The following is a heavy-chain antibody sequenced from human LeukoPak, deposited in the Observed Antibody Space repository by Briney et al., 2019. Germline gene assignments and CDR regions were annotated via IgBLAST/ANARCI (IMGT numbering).Heavy chain of an antibody. J-gene: IGHJ5*02. Sequence: GESLKISCKGSGYSFTSYWIAWVRQMPGKGLEWMGIIYPGDSDTRYSPSFQGQVTISADKSISTAFLQWSSLRASDTAIYYCARYSSTWSGNWFDPWGQGTLVTVSS. V-gene: IGHV5-51*01. D-gene: IGHD6-19*01. CDR1: GYSFTSYW. CDR2: IYPGDSDT. CDR3: ARYSSTWSGNWFDP.